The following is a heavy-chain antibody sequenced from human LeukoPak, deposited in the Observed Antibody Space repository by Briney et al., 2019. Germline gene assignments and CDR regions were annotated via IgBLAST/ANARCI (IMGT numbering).Heavy chain of an antibody. Sequence: PSETRSLTCAVYGGSFSGYYWSWIRQPPWKGLEWIGEINHSGSTNYNPSLKSRVTISVDTSKNQFSLKLSSVTAADTAVYYCSYSGSYYPDYWGQGTLVTVSS. J-gene: IGHJ4*02. CDR1: GGSFSGYY. V-gene: IGHV4-34*01. CDR2: INHSGST. D-gene: IGHD3-10*01. CDR3: SYSGSYYPDY.